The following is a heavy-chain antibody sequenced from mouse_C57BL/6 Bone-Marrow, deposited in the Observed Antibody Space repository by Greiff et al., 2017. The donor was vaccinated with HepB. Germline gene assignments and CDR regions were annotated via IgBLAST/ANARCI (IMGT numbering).Heavy chain of an antibody. CDR3: ARHPHYYGSSLDY. J-gene: IGHJ2*01. V-gene: IGHV5-4*01. D-gene: IGHD1-1*01. Sequence: EVHLVESGGGLVKPGGSLKLSCAASGFTFSSYAMSWVRQTPEKRLEWVATISDGGSYTYYPDNVKGRFTISRDNAKNNLYLQMSSLKSEDTAMYYCARHPHYYGSSLDYWGQGTTLTVSS. CDR1: GFTFSSYA. CDR2: ISDGGSYT.